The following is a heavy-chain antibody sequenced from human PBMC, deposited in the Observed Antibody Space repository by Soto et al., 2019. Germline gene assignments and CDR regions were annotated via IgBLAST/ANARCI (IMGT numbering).Heavy chain of an antibody. CDR2: ISAYNGNT. Sequence: ASVKVSCKASGYTFTSYGISWVRQAPGQGLEWMGWISAYNGNTNYAQKLQGRVTMTTDTSTSTAYMELRSLRSDDTAVYYCARVVESPGAVLRFLEWLLPLGYWGQGTLVTVSS. D-gene: IGHD3-3*01. V-gene: IGHV1-18*01. CDR1: GYTFTSYG. J-gene: IGHJ4*02. CDR3: ARVVESPGAVLRFLEWLLPLGY.